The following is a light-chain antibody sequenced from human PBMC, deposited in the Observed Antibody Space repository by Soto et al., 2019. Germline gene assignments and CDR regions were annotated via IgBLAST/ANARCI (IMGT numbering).Light chain of an antibody. J-gene: IGKJ2*01. CDR1: QSVSGNY. Sequence: EIVLTQSPGTLSLSPGERATLSCRASQSVSGNYLAWYQQKPRQSPRLLIYGSSDRATGIPDRFSGSGSGTDFTLTITRVEPDDFAVYYCQQYGSSPPYTFGQGHKLEIK. CDR3: QQYGSSPPYT. CDR2: GSS. V-gene: IGKV3-20*01.